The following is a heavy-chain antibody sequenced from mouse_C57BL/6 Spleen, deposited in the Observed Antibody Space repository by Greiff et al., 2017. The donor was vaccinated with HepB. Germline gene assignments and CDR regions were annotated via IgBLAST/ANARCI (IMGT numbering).Heavy chain of an antibody. J-gene: IGHJ3*01. CDR3: ARHDDYDVPFAY. V-gene: IGHV5-15*04. D-gene: IGHD2-4*01. CDR2: ISNLAYSI. Sequence: EVMLVESGGGLVQPGGSLKLSCAASGFTFSDYGMAWVRQAPRKGPEWVAFISNLAYSIYYADTVTGRFTISRENAKNTLYLEMSSLRSEDTAMYYCARHDDYDVPFAYWGQGTLVTVSA. CDR1: GFTFSDYG.